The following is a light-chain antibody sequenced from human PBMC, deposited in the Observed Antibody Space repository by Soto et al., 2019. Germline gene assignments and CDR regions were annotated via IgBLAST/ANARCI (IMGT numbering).Light chain of an antibody. CDR2: GAS. V-gene: IGKV3D-20*02. J-gene: IGKJ5*01. CDR3: QQRSNWTLT. CDR1: QNLSRYF. Sequence: EVVLKKSPGTLSLSTGGRASLSCRASQNLSRYFLAWYQHKPGQAPRLVMSGASRRATGIPDRFSVIGSGTDFTLTISRLENEDFAVYYGQQRSNWTLTFCQGTRLEI.